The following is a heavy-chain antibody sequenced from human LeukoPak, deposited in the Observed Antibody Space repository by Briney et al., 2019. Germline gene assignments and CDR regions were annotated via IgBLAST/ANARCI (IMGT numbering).Heavy chain of an antibody. CDR1: GFTFGDYA. Sequence: PGGSLRLSCTASGFTFGDYAMSWFRQAPGKGLEWVGFIRSKAYGGTTEYAASVKGRFTISRDDSKSIAYLQMNSLKTEDTAVYYCTRTDATVVVITIEYYFDYWGQGTLVTVSS. CDR2: IRSKAYGGTT. V-gene: IGHV3-49*03. J-gene: IGHJ4*02. CDR3: TRTDATVVVITIEYYFDY. D-gene: IGHD3-22*01.